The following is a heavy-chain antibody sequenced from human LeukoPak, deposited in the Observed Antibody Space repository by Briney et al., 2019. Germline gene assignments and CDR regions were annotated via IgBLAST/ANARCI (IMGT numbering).Heavy chain of an antibody. Sequence: SETLSLTCTVSGGSISSYYWSWIRQPPGKGLEWIGYIYYSGSTNYNPSLKSRVTISVDTSKNQFSLKLSSVTAADTAVYYCARTGSGYSSDYWGQGTLVTVSS. D-gene: IGHD5-18*01. CDR2: IYYSGST. CDR1: GGSISSYY. V-gene: IGHV4-59*08. CDR3: ARTGSGYSSDY. J-gene: IGHJ4*02.